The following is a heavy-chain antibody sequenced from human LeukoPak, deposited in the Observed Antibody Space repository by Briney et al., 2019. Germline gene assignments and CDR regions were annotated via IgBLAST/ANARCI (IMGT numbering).Heavy chain of an antibody. D-gene: IGHD4/OR15-4a*01. V-gene: IGHV3-23*01. CDR3: AKARGATYGTYYFDY. CDR1: GFTFSSYA. Sequence: GALRLSCAASGFTFSSYAMNWVRQSPGKGLEWVSISGSGGDTYYADSVKGRFTISRDNSKNTLYLQMNSLRAEDTAVYYCAKARGATYGTYYFDYWGQGTLVTVSS. CDR2: SGSGGDT. J-gene: IGHJ4*02.